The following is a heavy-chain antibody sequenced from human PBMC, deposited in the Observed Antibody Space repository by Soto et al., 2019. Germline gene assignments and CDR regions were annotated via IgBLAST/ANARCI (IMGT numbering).Heavy chain of an antibody. CDR3: ARGQKWDCSSTSCYGLVVWIDP. CDR2: INAGNGNT. Sequence: QVQLVQSGAEVKKPGASVKVSCKASGYTFTSYAMHWVRQAPGQRLEWMGWINAGNGNTKYSQKFQGRVTITRDTSASTAYMELSSLRSEDTAVYYCARGQKWDCSSTSCYGLVVWIDPWGQGTLVTVSS. CDR1: GYTFTSYA. D-gene: IGHD2-2*01. V-gene: IGHV1-3*01. J-gene: IGHJ5*02.